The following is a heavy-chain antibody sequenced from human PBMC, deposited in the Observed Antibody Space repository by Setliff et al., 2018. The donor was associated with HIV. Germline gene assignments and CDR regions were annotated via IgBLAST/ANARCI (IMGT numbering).Heavy chain of an antibody. CDR1: GYNFTNYG. D-gene: IGHD3-10*01. CDR2: VIPVFGEP. CDR3: GRGVLYGLSEY. V-gene: IGHV1-18*01. Sequence: ASVKVSCKASGYNFTNYGIGWVRQAPGQGLEWVGSVIPVFGEPHYAQRFQGRVTITADRSSNTAYMEIMSLRSDDTATYYCGRGVLYGLSEYWGPGSLVTVSS. J-gene: IGHJ4*02.